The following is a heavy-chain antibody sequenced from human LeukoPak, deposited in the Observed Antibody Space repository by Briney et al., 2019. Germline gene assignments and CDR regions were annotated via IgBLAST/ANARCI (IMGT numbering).Heavy chain of an antibody. Sequence: PGGSLRLSCTVSGFTISSYWMSWVRQAPGKGLEWVANIKEDGSEKNYVDSVKGPFTISRDNAKNSLYLQMNSLRAEDTAVYYCARGEYYYDGGYWGQGTLVTVSS. V-gene: IGHV3-7*05. J-gene: IGHJ4*02. CDR3: ARGEYYYDGGY. D-gene: IGHD3-22*01. CDR1: GFTISSYW. CDR2: IKEDGSEK.